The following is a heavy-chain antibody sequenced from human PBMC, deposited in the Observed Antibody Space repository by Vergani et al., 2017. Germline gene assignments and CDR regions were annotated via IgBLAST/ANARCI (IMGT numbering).Heavy chain of an antibody. CDR3: ARAFNWRGDHFYY. J-gene: IGHJ4*02. CDR2: INHSGST. CDR1: GGSFSGYY. Sequence: QVQLQQWGAGLLKPSETLSLTCAVYGGSFSGYYWSWIRQPPGKGLEWIREINHSGSTNYNPSLKSRVTISVDTSKNQFSLKLSSVTAADTAVYYCARAFNWRGDHFYYWGQGTLVTVSS. V-gene: IGHV4-34*01. D-gene: IGHD1-20*01.